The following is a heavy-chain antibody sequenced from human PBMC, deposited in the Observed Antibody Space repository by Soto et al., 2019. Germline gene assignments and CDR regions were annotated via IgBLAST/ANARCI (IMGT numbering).Heavy chain of an antibody. CDR3: AKARYSSGWYRMDV. Sequence: PGGSLRLSCAASGFTFDDYTMHWVRQAPAKGLEWVSPISWDGGSTYYAYSVKGRFTISRDNSKNSLYLQMNSLRTEDTALYYCAKARYSSGWYRMDVWAQATTVTVSS. V-gene: IGHV3-43*01. CDR1: GFTFDDYT. J-gene: IGHJ6*01. CDR2: ISWDGGST. D-gene: IGHD6-19*01.